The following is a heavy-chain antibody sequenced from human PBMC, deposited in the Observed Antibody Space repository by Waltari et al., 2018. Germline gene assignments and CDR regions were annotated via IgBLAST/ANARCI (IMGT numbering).Heavy chain of an antibody. J-gene: IGHJ1*01. CDR3: ARLSVVIAPLAYFQH. D-gene: IGHD2-21*01. V-gene: IGHV5-51*01. CDR2: IYPGDSDT. CDR1: GYSFTSYW. Sequence: EVQLVQSGAEVKKPGESLKISCKGSGYSFTSYWIGWARQMPGKGLEWMGIIYPGDSDTRYSPSFQVQVTIAADKSISTAYLQWSSLKASDTAMYYCARLSVVIAPLAYFQHWGQGTLVTVSS.